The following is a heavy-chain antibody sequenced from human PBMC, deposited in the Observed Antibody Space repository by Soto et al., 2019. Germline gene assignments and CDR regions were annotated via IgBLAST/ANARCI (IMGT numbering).Heavy chain of an antibody. V-gene: IGHV3-23*01. CDR3: ARAPIDDFRSADG. J-gene: IGHJ6*02. Sequence: EVQVLESGGGSVQPGESLRLSCAASGFTFVSYPMNWVRQAPEKGLEWVSSISGNGDRTYYADSVKGRFTISRDIAKNTLDLQMNSLRVEDTAVYYWARAPIDDFRSADGWGLGTMVTV. CDR2: ISGNGDRT. D-gene: IGHD3-3*01. CDR1: GFTFVSYP.